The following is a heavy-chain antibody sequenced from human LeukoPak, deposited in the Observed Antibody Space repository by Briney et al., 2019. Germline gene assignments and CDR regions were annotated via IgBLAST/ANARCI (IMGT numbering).Heavy chain of an antibody. CDR1: GFTFSSYA. J-gene: IGHJ4*02. CDR3: AKDLGYCSGGSCLALDY. V-gene: IGHV3-23*01. CDR2: ISGSGGST. D-gene: IGHD2-15*01. Sequence: PGGSLRLSCAASGFTFSSYAMSWVRQAPGKGLEWVSAISGSGGSTYYADSVKGRFTISRDTSKNTLYLKMNSLRAEDTAVYYCAKDLGYCSGGSCLALDYWGQGTLVTVSS.